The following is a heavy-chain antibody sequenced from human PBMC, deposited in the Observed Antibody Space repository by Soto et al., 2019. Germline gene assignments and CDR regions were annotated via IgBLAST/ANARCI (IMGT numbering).Heavy chain of an antibody. V-gene: IGHV1-46*03. CDR1: GYTFTSYY. J-gene: IGHJ3*01. D-gene: IGHD6-19*01. CDR3: ASPRVPVAGGGDAFDL. CDR2: INPSGGST. Sequence: QVQLVQSGAEVKKPGASVKVSCKASGYTFTSYYMHWVRQAPGQGLEWMGIINPSGGSTSYAQKFQRRVTRTRDTSTSTVYMELSSLRSEDTAVYYCASPRVPVAGGGDAFDLWGQGTMVTVSS.